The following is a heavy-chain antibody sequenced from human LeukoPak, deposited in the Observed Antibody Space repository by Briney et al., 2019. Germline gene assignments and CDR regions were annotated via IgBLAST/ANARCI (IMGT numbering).Heavy chain of an antibody. CDR1: GFTFSSYE. J-gene: IGHJ4*02. D-gene: IGHD3-10*01. V-gene: IGHV3-7*01. Sequence: GGSLRLSCAASGFTFSSYELNWVRQAPGKGLEWVANMDPSGSQKRYVDSVKGRFTISKDNPGTSLYLEMNSLRTEDTAIYYCAIWASGNYWGQGTLVTVSS. CDR2: MDPSGSQK. CDR3: AIWASGNY.